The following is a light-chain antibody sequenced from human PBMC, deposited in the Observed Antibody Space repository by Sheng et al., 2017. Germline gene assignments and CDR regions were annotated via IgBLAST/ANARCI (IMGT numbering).Light chain of an antibody. V-gene: IGKV1-6*01. Sequence: AIQMTQSPSSLSASVGDRVNITCRASEDIRNDLGWYQHKLGKAPKLLIYATSTLHSGVPSRFSGSGSGTDFTLTISSLQPEDFATYYCLQDVTYPLTFGGGTKVEMK. CDR3: LQDVTYPLT. CDR2: ATS. J-gene: IGKJ4*01. CDR1: EDIRND.